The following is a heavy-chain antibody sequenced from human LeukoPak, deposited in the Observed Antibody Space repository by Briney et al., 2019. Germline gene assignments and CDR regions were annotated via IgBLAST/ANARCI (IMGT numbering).Heavy chain of an antibody. V-gene: IGHV4-59*08. CDR3: ARHIRDYYGSGSYYSESPQGVDY. CDR2: IYNSGST. D-gene: IGHD3-10*01. Sequence: SETLSLTCTVSGDSMSSYYWSWIRQPPGKGLEWIGHIYNSGSTNYSPSLKSRVTISVDTSKNQFSLKLSSVTAADTAVYYCARHIRDYYGSGSYYSESPQGVDYWGQGTLVTVSS. J-gene: IGHJ4*02. CDR1: GDSMSSYY.